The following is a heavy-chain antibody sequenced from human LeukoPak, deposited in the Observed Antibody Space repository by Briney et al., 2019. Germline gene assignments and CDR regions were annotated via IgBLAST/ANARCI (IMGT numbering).Heavy chain of an antibody. J-gene: IGHJ4*02. CDR3: ARLYSSGWDEGDY. V-gene: IGHV1-2*02. CDR2: INPNSGGT. CDR1: GYTFTGYY. D-gene: IGHD6-19*01. Sequence: GASVKVSCKASGYTFTGYYMHWVRQAPGQGLEWMGWINPNSGGTNYAQKFQGRVTMTRDTSTSTVYMELSSLRSEDTAVYYCARLYSSGWDEGDYWGQGTLVTVSS.